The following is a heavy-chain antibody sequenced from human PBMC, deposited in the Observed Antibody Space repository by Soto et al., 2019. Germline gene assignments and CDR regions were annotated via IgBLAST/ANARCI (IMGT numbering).Heavy chain of an antibody. CDR1: GFTFGSYE. Sequence: PGGSLRLSCAASGFTFGSYEMNWVRQAPGKGLEWVSYISYSGSIIEYADSVKGRFTISRDNAKNSLYLQMSSLRAEDTAVYYCARDYVGHYVRAIDYWGQGTLVTVSS. J-gene: IGHJ4*02. CDR2: ISYSGSII. V-gene: IGHV3-48*03. D-gene: IGHD3-10*02. CDR3: ARDYVGHYVRAIDY.